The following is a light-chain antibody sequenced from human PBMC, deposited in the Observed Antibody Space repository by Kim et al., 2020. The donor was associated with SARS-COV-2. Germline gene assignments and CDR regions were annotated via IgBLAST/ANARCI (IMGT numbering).Light chain of an antibody. CDR3: QVWASSRDHSLV. J-gene: IGLJ2*01. Sequence: PGKTARITCGGNVTVSNSMYCYQRRPGQGTVLVIYYDSDRPSGFPVRFSGSNSGNTATLTISRVEAGDEAAYYCQVWASSRDHSLVFGGGTQLTVL. V-gene: IGLV3-21*04. CDR2: YDS. CDR1: VTVSNS.